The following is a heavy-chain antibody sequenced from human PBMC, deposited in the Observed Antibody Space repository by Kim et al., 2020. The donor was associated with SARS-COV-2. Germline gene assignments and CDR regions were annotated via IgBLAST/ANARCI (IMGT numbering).Heavy chain of an antibody. V-gene: IGHV3-74*01. Sequence: GSITDYANSVKGRFTISRNNAKNMVYLQMNSLGDEDTAIYYCVRLLDRDFWGQGTLVTVSS. CDR2: GSIT. J-gene: IGHJ4*02. CDR3: VRLLDRDF. D-gene: IGHD2-2*02.